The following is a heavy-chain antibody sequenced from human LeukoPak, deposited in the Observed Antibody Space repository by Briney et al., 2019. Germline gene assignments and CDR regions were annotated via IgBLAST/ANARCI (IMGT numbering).Heavy chain of an antibody. CDR3: AKVPAVAVAVFWFDP. Sequence: PGGSLRLSCAASGFIFSYYGMHWVRQAPGKGLEWVAFIRYDGSNKYYADSVKGRFTISRDNSKNTPYLQMNSLRAEDTAVYYCAKVPAVAVAVFWFDPWGQGTLVTVSS. J-gene: IGHJ5*02. CDR1: GFIFSYYG. D-gene: IGHD6-19*01. V-gene: IGHV3-30*02. CDR2: IRYDGSNK.